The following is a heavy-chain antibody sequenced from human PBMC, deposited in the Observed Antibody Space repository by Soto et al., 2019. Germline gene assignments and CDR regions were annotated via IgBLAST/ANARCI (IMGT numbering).Heavy chain of an antibody. D-gene: IGHD3-16*01. CDR2: INPNSGGT. Sequence: GASVKVSCKASGYTFTSYGISWVRQAPGQGLEWMGWINPNSGGTNYAQKFQGWVTMTRDTSISTAYMELSRLRSDDTAVYYCAREEPPYDYVWGSYGMDVWGQGTTVTVSS. CDR3: AREEPPYDYVWGSYGMDV. V-gene: IGHV1-2*04. J-gene: IGHJ6*02. CDR1: GYTFTSYG.